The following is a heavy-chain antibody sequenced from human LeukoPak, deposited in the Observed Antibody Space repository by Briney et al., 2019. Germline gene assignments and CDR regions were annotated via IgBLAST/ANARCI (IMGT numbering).Heavy chain of an antibody. CDR3: ARVDNGYCGSYRLAFYFDY. J-gene: IGHJ4*02. CDR2: IYYSGST. V-gene: IGHV4-59*01. D-gene: IGHD1-26*01. CDR1: GGSISSYY. Sequence: PSETLSLTCTVSGGSISSYYWSWIRQPPGKGLEWIGYIYYSGSTNYNPSLKSRVTISVDTSKNQFSLKLSSVTAADTAVYYCARVDNGYCGSYRLAFYFDYWGQGTLVTVSS.